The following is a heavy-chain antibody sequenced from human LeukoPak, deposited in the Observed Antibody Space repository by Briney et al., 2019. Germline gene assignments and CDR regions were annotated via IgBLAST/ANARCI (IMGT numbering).Heavy chain of an antibody. D-gene: IGHD6-6*01. CDR1: GYIFINYG. Sequence: EASVKVSCKTSGYIFINYGITWVRQAPGQGLEYVGWISGDNVNTYYTQKLQGRVTLTTDTSTSTAYMELRSLSFDDTAVYYCARRGGIAARPAPWDFDDYWGQGTLVTVSS. V-gene: IGHV1-18*01. J-gene: IGHJ4*02. CDR3: ARRGGIAARPAPWDFDDY. CDR2: ISGDNVNT.